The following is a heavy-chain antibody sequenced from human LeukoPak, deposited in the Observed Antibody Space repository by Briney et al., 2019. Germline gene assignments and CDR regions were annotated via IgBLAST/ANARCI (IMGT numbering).Heavy chain of an antibody. V-gene: IGHV3-9*01. CDR2: ISWNSGSI. D-gene: IGHD2-2*01. CDR1: A. J-gene: IGHJ4*02. Sequence: AMXXXXXAPXXXXXXVSGISWNSGSIGYADSVKGRFTISRDNAKNSLYLQMNSLRAEDTALYYCAKGRGYELPLDNWGQGTLVTVSS. CDR3: AKGRGYELPLDN.